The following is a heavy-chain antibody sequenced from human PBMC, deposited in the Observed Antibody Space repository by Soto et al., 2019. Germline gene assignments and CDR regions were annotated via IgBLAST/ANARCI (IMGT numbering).Heavy chain of an antibody. CDR2: ISAYNGNT. D-gene: IGHD3-9*01. CDR3: ARDPLYDILTGFGY. Sequence: ASVKVSCKASGYTFTSYGISWVRQAPGQGLEWMGWISAYNGNTNYAQKLQGRVTMTTDTSTSTAYMELRSLRSDDTAVYYCARDPLYDILTGFGYWGQGTLVTVSS. CDR1: GYTFTSYG. V-gene: IGHV1-18*01. J-gene: IGHJ4*02.